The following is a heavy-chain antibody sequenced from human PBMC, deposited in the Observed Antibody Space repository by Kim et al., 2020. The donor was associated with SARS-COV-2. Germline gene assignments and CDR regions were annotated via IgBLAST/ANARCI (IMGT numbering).Heavy chain of an antibody. D-gene: IGHD6-13*01. CDR1: GFTFSSYG. CDR2: ISYDGSNK. Sequence: GGSLRLSCAASGFTFSSYGMHWVRQAPGKGLEWVAVISYDGSNKYYADSVKGRFTISRDNSKNTLYLQMNSLRAEDTAVYYCAKADAESSSWYGTYYYYYYGMDVWGQGTTVTVSS. V-gene: IGHV3-30*18. J-gene: IGHJ6*02. CDR3: AKADAESSSWYGTYYYYYYGMDV.